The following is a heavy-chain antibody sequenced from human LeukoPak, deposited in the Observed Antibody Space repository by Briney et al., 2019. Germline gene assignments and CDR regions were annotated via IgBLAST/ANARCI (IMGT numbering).Heavy chain of an antibody. CDR2: IKQDGSEK. CDR3: ARDVIIRPPDY. J-gene: IGHJ4*02. V-gene: IGHV3-7*01. D-gene: IGHD2-21*01. Sequence: GGSLRLSCAASGFTFSTFWMSWVRQAPGKGLEWVANIKQDGSEKYYVDSVKGRFTISRDNAKNSLYLQMNSLRAEDTAVYYCARDVIIRPPDYWGQGTLVTVSS. CDR1: GFTFSTFW.